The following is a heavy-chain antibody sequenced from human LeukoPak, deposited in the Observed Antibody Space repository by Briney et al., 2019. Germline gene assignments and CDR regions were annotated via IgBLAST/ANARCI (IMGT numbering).Heavy chain of an antibody. CDR3: VGCSGGSCHSGAFEI. CDR1: GDSVSRNSAA. CDR2: ANYRSKWYY. Sequence: SQTLSLTCAISGDSVSRNSAAWNWIRQSPSRGLEWLAGANYRSKWYYDYAISVKSRMSINTDPSRNQFTLQLNSVTPEDTAVYYCVGCSGGSCHSGAFEIWGQGTMVTVSS. J-gene: IGHJ3*02. D-gene: IGHD2-15*01. V-gene: IGHV6-1*01.